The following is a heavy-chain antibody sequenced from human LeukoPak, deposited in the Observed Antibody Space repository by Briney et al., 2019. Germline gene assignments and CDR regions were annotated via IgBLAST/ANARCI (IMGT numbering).Heavy chain of an antibody. CDR3: ARDLYGDYGFDT. CDR1: GFSVSSSY. V-gene: IGHV3-20*04. D-gene: IGHD4-17*01. Sequence: GGSLRLSCAASGFSVSSSYMSWVRQAPGKGLEWVSGSNWNGGNTGYADSVKGRFTVSRDNARKSLFLQMNSLRVEDTALYYCARDLYGDYGFDTWGQGTLVTVSS. J-gene: IGHJ3*02. CDR2: SNWNGGNT.